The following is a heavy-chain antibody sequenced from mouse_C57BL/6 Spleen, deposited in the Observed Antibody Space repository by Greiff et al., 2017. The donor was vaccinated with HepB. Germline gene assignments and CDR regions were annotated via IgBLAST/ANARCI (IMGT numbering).Heavy chain of an antibody. D-gene: IGHD1-1*02. V-gene: IGHV5-17*01. J-gene: IGHJ4*01. CDR2: ISSGSSTI. CDR3: AKGGAMDY. Sequence: EVKLMESGGGLVKPGGSLKLSCAASGFTFSDYGMHWVRQAPEMGLEWVAYISSGSSTIYYADTVKGRFTISRDNAKNTLFLQMTSLRSEDTAMYYCAKGGAMDYWGQGTSVTVSS. CDR1: GFTFSDYG.